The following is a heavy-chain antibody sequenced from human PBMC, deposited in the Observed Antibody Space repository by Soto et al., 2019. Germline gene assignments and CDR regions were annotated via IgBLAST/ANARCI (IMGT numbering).Heavy chain of an antibody. CDR2: IRKKTNGYTT. CDR3: AKISTTSYFDF. V-gene: IGHV3-72*01. Sequence: EVQLVESGGDLVQPGGSLRLSCVASGFIFRDHYMDWVRQVPGKGLEWVGRIRKKTNGYTTEYAASVKGRFSISRDDSKNSMYFQMNSLKTEDTAVYFCAKISTTSYFDFWGQGTLVTVSS. J-gene: IGHJ4*02. D-gene: IGHD4-17*01. CDR1: GFIFRDHY.